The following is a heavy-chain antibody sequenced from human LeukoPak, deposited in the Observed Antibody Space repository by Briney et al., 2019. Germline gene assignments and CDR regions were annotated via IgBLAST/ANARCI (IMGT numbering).Heavy chain of an antibody. Sequence: SQTLSLTCTVSGGSISSGDYYWSWIRQPPGKGLEWIGEINHSGSTNYNPSLKSRVTISVDTSKNQFSLKLSSVTAADTAVYYCARFPIWLRGTLFDYWGQGTLVTVSS. V-gene: IGHV4-30-4*08. CDR2: INHSGST. J-gene: IGHJ4*02. CDR3: ARFPIWLRGTLFDY. D-gene: IGHD5-12*01. CDR1: GGSISSGDYY.